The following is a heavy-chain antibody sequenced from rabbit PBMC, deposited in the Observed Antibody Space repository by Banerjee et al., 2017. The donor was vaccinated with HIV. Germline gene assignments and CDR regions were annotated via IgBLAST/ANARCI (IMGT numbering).Heavy chain of an antibody. V-gene: IGHV1S40*01. Sequence: QSLEESGGDLVKPEGSLTLTCTASGFSFSNKYVMCWVRQAPGKGLEWIACIYSGSSGSTYYASRAKGRFTISKTSSTTVTLQMTSLTAADTASYFCARDRDGDAGYGSLALWGPGTLVTVS. CDR2: IYSGSSGST. CDR1: GFSFSNKYV. CDR3: ARDRDGDAGYGSLAL. D-gene: IGHD7-1*01. J-gene: IGHJ4*01.